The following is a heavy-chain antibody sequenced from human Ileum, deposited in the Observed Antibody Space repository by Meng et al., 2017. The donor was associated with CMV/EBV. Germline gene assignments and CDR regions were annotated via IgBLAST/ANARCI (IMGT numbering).Heavy chain of an antibody. Sequence: ESLKISCTVSGGSISSYYWSWIRQPPGKGLEWIGYIYYSGSTNYNPSLKSRVTISVDTSKNQFSLKLSSVTAADTAVYYCARVASDFWSGIPDNWFDPWGQGTLVTVSS. CDR2: IYYSGST. J-gene: IGHJ5*02. D-gene: IGHD3-3*01. CDR1: GGSISSYY. V-gene: IGHV4-59*01. CDR3: ARVASDFWSGIPDNWFDP.